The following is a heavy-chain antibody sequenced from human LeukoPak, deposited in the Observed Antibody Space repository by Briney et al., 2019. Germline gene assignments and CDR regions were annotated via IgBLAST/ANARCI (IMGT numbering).Heavy chain of an antibody. V-gene: IGHV3-43*01. CDR2: IYWDGSTT. CDR3: ATNYNY. Sequence: PGRSLRLSCAASGFTFSSYAMHWVRQAPGKGLEWVSLIYWDGSTTHYADSVKGRFTISRDNSKNSLFLQMNSLKTEDTAFYYGATNYNYWGQGTLVTVSS. CDR1: GFTFSSYA. J-gene: IGHJ4*02. D-gene: IGHD3-10*01.